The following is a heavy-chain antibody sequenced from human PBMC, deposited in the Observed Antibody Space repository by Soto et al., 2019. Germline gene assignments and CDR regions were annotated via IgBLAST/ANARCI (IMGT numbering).Heavy chain of an antibody. Sequence: QVQLVQSGAEVKKTGASVKVACKASGYTFTSYGISWVRQAPGQGLEWMGWISAYNGNTNYAQKLQGRVTMTTDTSTSTDYMELSSLRSDDTAVYYCARSPGYCSSTSCYSEQFDPWGQGTLVTVSS. V-gene: IGHV1-18*01. CDR3: ARSPGYCSSTSCYSEQFDP. D-gene: IGHD2-2*01. J-gene: IGHJ5*02. CDR2: ISAYNGNT. CDR1: GYTFTSYG.